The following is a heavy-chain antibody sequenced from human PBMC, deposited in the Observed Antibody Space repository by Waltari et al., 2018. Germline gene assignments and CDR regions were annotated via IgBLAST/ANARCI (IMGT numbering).Heavy chain of an antibody. CDR3: TMNPGY. J-gene: IGHJ4*02. CDR1: ELTFRTHC. Sequence: EVQLVESGGGLVQPGGSRRRSCAASELTFRTHCLDWVRRAPGKGLVWVSRMKTDGTSISYADSLRGRFIISRDSAKNTYYLQMSSLRVEDTAVYYCTMNPGYWGQGTAVTVSS. V-gene: IGHV3-74*01. CDR2: MKTDGTSI.